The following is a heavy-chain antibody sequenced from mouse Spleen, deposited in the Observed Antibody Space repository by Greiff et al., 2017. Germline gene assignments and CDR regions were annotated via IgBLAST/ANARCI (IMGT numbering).Heavy chain of an antibody. J-gene: IGHJ4*01. D-gene: IGHD2-5*01. V-gene: IGHV1-69*01. CDR2: IDPSDSYT. CDR1: GYTFTSYW. CDR3: SRRIVTVYAMDY. Sequence: QVQLQQSGAELVMPGASVKLSCKASGYTFTSYWMHWVKQRPGQGLEWIGEIDPSDSYTNYNQKFKGKATLTVDKSSSPAYMQLSSLTSEDSAVYYCSRRIVTVYAMDYWGQGTSVTVSS.